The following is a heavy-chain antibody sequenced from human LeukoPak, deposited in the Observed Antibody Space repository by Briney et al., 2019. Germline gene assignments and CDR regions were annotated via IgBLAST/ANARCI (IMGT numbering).Heavy chain of an antibody. CDR1: GYTFTGYY. CDR3: ARDDGVPTSAYDY. J-gene: IGHJ4*02. Sequence: GASVKVSCKASGYTFTGYYIHWVRQAPGHGLEWMGWINLNSGGTNYAQKFQGRVTMTGDTSISTAYMELSRLTSDDTAVYYCARDDGVPTSAYDYWGQGTLVTLSS. D-gene: IGHD2/OR15-2a*01. CDR2: INLNSGGT. V-gene: IGHV1-2*02.